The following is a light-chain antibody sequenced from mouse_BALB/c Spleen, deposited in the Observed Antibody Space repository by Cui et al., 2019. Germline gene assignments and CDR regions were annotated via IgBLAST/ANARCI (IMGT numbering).Light chain of an antibody. Sequence: DIVMTQSQKFMSTSVGDRVSVTCKASQNVGTNVAWYQQNPGQSPKALIYSASYRYSGVPDRFTGSGSGTDFTLTISNVQSEELAEYFYQEYNSYPFTFGSGTKLERK. V-gene: IGKV6-15*01. CDR1: QNVGTN. CDR2: SAS. CDR3: QEYNSYPFT. J-gene: IGKJ4*01.